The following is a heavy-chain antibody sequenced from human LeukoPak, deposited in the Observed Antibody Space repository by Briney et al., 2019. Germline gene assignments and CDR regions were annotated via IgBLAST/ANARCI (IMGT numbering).Heavy chain of an antibody. V-gene: IGHV4-34*01. CDR3: ARGRVDSIVVVPAVNHGMDV. CDR2: INHSGST. J-gene: IGHJ6*02. Sequence: SETLSLTCAVYGGSFSGYYWSWIRQPPGKGLEWIGEINHSGSTNYNPSLKSRVTMSVDTSKNQFSLKLSSVTAADTAVYYCARGRVDSIVVVPAVNHGMDVWGQGTTVTVSS. D-gene: IGHD2-2*01. CDR1: GGSFSGYY.